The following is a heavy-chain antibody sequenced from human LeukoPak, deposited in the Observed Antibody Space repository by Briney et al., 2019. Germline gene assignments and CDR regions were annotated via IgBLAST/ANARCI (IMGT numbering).Heavy chain of an antibody. Sequence: GGSLRLSCAASGFTFSSYAMSWVRQAPGKGLEWVAVIWYDGSNNHYADSVKGRFTISRDNSKNMMYLQMNNLRAEDTAVYYCAKRDYSDFSGYSPLFDSWGQGTLVTVSS. CDR3: AKRDYSDFSGYSPLFDS. V-gene: IGHV3-33*06. CDR2: IWYDGSNN. CDR1: GFTFSSYA. J-gene: IGHJ4*02. D-gene: IGHD3-22*01.